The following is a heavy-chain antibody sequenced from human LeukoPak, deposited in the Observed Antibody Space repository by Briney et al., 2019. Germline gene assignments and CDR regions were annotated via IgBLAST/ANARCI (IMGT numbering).Heavy chain of an antibody. D-gene: IGHD3-16*02. V-gene: IGHV4-34*01. CDR3: ARVVEFGDYVWGSYRPNWFDP. CDR1: GGSLSGYY. CDR2: INHSGST. Sequence: SETLSLTCAVYGGSLSGYYWTWIRQPPGKGLEWIGEINHSGSTNYNPSLKSRVTISEDTSKNQFSLKLSSVTAADTAVYYCARVVEFGDYVWGSYRPNWFDPWGQGTLVIVSS. J-gene: IGHJ5*02.